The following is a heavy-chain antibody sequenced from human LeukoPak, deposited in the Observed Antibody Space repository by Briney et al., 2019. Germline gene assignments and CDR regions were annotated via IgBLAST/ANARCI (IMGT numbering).Heavy chain of an antibody. CDR2: IYYSGST. V-gene: IGHV4-39*01. CDR1: GGSISSSSYY. Sequence: SETLSLNCTVSGGSISSSSYYWGWIRQPPGKGLEWIGNIYYSGSTDYNPSLKSRVTISVDTSKNQFSLKVSSVTAADTAVYYCARQGLVGATHFDYWDQGTLVTVSS. J-gene: IGHJ4*02. D-gene: IGHD1-26*01. CDR3: ARQGLVGATHFDY.